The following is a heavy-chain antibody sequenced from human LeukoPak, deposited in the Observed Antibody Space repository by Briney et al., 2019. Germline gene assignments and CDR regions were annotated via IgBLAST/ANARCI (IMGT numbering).Heavy chain of an antibody. D-gene: IGHD3-9*01. CDR1: GFTFSRNC. Sequence: GGSLRLSCAASGFTFSRNCMNWVRQAPGKGLEWVSSISTSSSYIYYADSVKGRFTISRNNGKNSLYLQMNSLRAEDTAVYYCARGSSLDWQYPHYFDYWGQGTLVTVSS. CDR3: ARGSSLDWQYPHYFDY. V-gene: IGHV3-21*01. CDR2: ISTSSSYI. J-gene: IGHJ4*02.